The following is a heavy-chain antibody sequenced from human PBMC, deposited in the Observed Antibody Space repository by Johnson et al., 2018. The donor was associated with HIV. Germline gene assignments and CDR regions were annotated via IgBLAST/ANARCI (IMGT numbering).Heavy chain of an antibody. Sequence: VQLVESGGGLAQPGGSLRLSCAASGITVSSNYMSWVRQAPGKGLEWVSVIFTVGDVYYADSVKGRFTISRDNSKNFLYLQMNSLGPEDTAVSYCARDGRELVTRGSFDVWGQGTVVTVSS. CDR1: GITVSSNY. V-gene: IGHV3-66*02. J-gene: IGHJ3*01. D-gene: IGHD5-18*01. CDR3: ARDGRELVTRGSFDV. CDR2: IFTVGDV.